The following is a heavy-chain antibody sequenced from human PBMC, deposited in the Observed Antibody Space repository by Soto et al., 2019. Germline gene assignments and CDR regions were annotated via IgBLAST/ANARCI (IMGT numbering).Heavy chain of an antibody. D-gene: IGHD1-26*01. CDR2: ISWNSVTI. J-gene: IGHJ5*02. CDR1: GFNFDDHA. CDR3: VRSSGSQPRAGWFDP. Sequence: EVQLVGSGGGLAQPGWSRRLSCAASGFNFDDHAMHCVRQTPGKGREWVSGISWNSVTINDADSIKGRFTTSRDNAKGTLDLPRNNLRPAHTAMYFCVRSSGSQPRAGWFDPWGQGALGTVS. V-gene: IGHV3-9*01.